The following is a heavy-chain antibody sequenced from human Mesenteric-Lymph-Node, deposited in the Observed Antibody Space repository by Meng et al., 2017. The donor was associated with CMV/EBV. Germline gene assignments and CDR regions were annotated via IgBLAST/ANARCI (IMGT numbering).Heavy chain of an antibody. J-gene: IGHJ3*02. CDR2: IGTAGDT. D-gene: IGHD2-15*01. V-gene: IGHV3-13*01. Sequence: GESLKISCAAPGFTFSSYDMHWVRQATGKGLEWVSAIGTAGDTYYPGSVKGRFTISREDAKNSLYLQMNSLRAGDTAVYYCARGGIWGSPDAFDIWGQGTMVTVSS. CDR1: GFTFSSYD. CDR3: ARGGIWGSPDAFDI.